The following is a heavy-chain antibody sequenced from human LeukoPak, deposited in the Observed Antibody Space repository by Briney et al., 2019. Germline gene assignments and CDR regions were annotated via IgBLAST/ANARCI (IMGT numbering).Heavy chain of an antibody. J-gene: IGHJ4*02. CDR2: ISGSGSSI. Sequence: GGSLRLSCEASGFTFSNYGMNWVRQAPGRGLEWLSYISGSGSSIYYADSVKGRFTISRDNGKNSLFLQMSSLRAEDTALYYCARGGAARPDYWGQGTLVTVSS. D-gene: IGHD6-6*01. CDR3: ARGGAARPDY. V-gene: IGHV3-48*01. CDR1: GFTFSNYG.